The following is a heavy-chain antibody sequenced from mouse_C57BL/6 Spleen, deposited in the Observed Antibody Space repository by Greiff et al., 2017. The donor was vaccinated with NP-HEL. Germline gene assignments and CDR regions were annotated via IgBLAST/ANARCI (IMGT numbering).Heavy chain of an antibody. Sequence: QVQLQQPGAELVKPGASVKLSCKASGYTFTSYWMQWVKQRPGQGLEWIGEIDPSDSYTNYNQKFKGKATLTVDTSSSTAYMQLRSLTSEDSAVYYCARSSYYYGSSLAWFAYWGQGTLVTVSA. CDR1: GYTFTSYW. J-gene: IGHJ3*01. CDR3: ARSSYYYGSSLAWFAY. CDR2: IDPSDSYT. V-gene: IGHV1-50*01. D-gene: IGHD1-1*01.